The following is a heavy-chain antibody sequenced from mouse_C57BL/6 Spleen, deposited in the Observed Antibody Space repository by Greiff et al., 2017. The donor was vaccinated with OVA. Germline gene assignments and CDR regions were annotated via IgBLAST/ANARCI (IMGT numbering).Heavy chain of an antibody. J-gene: IGHJ2*01. CDR2: SRNKANDYTT. Sequence: EVQLVESGGGLVQSGRSLRLSCATSGFTFSDFYMEWVRQAPGKGLEWIAASRNKANDYTTEYSASVKGRFIVSRDTSQSSRDMQMNALRDEDTAIDYCARDAAGYFDDWGQGTTLTVSS. CDR1: GFTFSDFY. V-gene: IGHV7-1*01. CDR3: ARDAAGYFDD.